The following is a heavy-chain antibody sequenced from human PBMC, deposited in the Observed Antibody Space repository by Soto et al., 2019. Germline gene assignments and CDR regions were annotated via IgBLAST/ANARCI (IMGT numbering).Heavy chain of an antibody. J-gene: IGHJ5*02. Sequence: SETLSLTCTVSGGSINSYYWSWIRQPAGKGLEWIGRIYTSGSTNYNPSLKSRVTMSVDTSKNQFSLKLSSVTAADTAVYYCARDDTYSSSSDPWGQGTLVTVSS. CDR1: GGSINSYY. D-gene: IGHD6-6*01. V-gene: IGHV4-4*07. CDR2: IYTSGST. CDR3: ARDDTYSSSSDP.